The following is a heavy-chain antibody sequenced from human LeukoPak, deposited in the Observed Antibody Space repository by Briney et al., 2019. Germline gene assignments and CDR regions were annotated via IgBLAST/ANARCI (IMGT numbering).Heavy chain of an antibody. CDR3: AREGGYSYGRIYYYYGMDV. J-gene: IGHJ6*02. V-gene: IGHV4-59*01. D-gene: IGHD5-18*01. CDR2: IYYSGST. CDR1: GGSISSYY. Sequence: PSETLSLTCTVSGGSISSYYWSWIRQPPGKGLEWIGYIYYSGSTNYNPSLKSRVTISVDTSKNQFSLKLSSVTAADTAVYDCAREGGYSYGRIYYYYGMDVWGQGTTVTVSS.